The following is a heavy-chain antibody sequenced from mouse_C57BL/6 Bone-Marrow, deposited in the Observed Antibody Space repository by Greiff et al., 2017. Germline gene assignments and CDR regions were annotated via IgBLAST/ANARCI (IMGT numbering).Heavy chain of an antibody. CDR2: YPGSGNTY. CDR1: YTFTDYYM. CDR3: NYGYDWFAY. V-gene: IGHV1-83*01. D-gene: IGHD2-2*01. J-gene: IGHJ3*01. Sequence: VPLKLSGPELVKPGASVKMSCKASGYTFTDYYMGWVKQKPGTGLGGIGEMYPGSGNTYYNETFMGKATLTADTPSSTAYMQLSSLTSEDSAVYFCANYGYDWFAYWGQGTLVTVSA.